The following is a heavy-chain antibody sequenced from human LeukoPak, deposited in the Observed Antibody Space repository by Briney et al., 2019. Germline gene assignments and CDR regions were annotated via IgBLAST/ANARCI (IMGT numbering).Heavy chain of an antibody. J-gene: IGHJ2*01. D-gene: IGHD3-22*01. CDR2: ISAYNGNT. CDR1: GYTFTSYG. Sequence: GASVKVSCKASGYTFTSYGISWVRQAPGQGLEWMGWISAYNGNTNYAQKLQGRVAMTTDTSTSTAYMELRSLRSDDTAVYYCARDSDDSSGYYYWYFDLWGRGTLVTVSS. V-gene: IGHV1-18*01. CDR3: ARDSDDSSGYYYWYFDL.